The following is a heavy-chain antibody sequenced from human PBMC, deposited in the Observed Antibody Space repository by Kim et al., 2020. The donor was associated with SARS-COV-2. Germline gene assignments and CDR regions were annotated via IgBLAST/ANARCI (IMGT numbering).Heavy chain of an antibody. D-gene: IGHD5-12*01. CDR1: GFTFSSYA. CDR2: ISSSGSTI. CDR3: AVEMATYYYYYYGMDV. Sequence: GGSLRLSCAVSGFTFSSYAMNWVRQAPGKGLEWVSYISSSGSTIYYADSVKGRFTISRDNAKNSLYLQMNSLRAEDTAVYYFAVEMATYYYYYYGMDVWGQGTTVTVSS. V-gene: IGHV3-48*03. J-gene: IGHJ6*02.